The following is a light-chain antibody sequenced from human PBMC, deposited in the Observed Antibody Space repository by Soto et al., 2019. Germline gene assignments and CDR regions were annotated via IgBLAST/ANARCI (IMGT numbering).Light chain of an antibody. CDR3: QQRSNWPTVT. V-gene: IGKV3-11*01. CDR2: DAS. J-gene: IGKJ4*01. CDR1: QSVGNY. Sequence: EIVLTQSPATLSLSPGERATLSCRASQSVGNYLAWYQQKPGQAPRLLIYDASNRATGIPARFSGSGSGTDFPLNISSLEPEDFAVYYCQQRSNWPTVTFGGGTKVEIK.